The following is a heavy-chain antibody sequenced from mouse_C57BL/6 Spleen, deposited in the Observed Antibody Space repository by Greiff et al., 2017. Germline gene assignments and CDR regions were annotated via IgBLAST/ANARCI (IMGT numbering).Heavy chain of an antibody. V-gene: IGHV5-12*01. CDR3: ARQGGKEDYYYAMDY. D-gene: IGHD2-13*01. CDR2: ISNGGGST. Sequence: RVESGGGLVQPGGSLKLSCAASGFTFSDYYMYWVRQTPEKRLEWVAYISNGGGSTYYPDTVKGRFTISRDNAKNTLYLQMSRLKSEDTAMYYCARQGGKEDYYYAMDYWGQGTSVTVSS. CDR1: GFTFSDYY. J-gene: IGHJ4*01.